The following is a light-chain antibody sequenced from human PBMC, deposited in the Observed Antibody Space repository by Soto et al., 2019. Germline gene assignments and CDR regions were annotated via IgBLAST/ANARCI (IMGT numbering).Light chain of an antibody. J-gene: IGKJ4*01. CDR2: DAS. CDR3: QQRSNSPPLT. CDR1: QSVSSY. Sequence: EIVLTQSPATLSLSPGERATLSCRASQSVSSYLAWYQQKPGQAPRLLMYDASNRATGIPARFSGSGSGTDFTLTISSLEPEDCAVYYCQQRSNSPPLTFGGGTKVEIK. V-gene: IGKV3-11*01.